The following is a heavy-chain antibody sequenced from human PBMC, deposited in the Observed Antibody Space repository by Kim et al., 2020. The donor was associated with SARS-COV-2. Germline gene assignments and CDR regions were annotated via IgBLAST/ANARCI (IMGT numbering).Heavy chain of an antibody. CDR2: GST. V-gene: IGHV4-34*01. D-gene: IGHD1-26*01. Sequence: GSTNYTPPLKSRVTISVDTSKNQFSLKLSSVTAADTAVYYCARGLRVLGYWGQGTLVTVSS. CDR3: ARGLRVLGY. J-gene: IGHJ4*02.